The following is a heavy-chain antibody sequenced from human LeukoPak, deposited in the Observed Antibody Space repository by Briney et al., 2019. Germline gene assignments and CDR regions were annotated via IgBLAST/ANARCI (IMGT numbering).Heavy chain of an antibody. Sequence: PGGSLRLSCAASGFTFSSYAMHWVRQAPGKGLEWVAVISYDGSNKYYADSVKGRFTISRDNSKNTLYLQMNSLRAEDTAVYYCAKRARVVGAMNWFDPWGQGTLVTVSS. J-gene: IGHJ5*02. CDR3: AKRARVVGAMNWFDP. CDR2: ISYDGSNK. CDR1: GFTFSSYA. D-gene: IGHD1-26*01. V-gene: IGHV3-30-3*02.